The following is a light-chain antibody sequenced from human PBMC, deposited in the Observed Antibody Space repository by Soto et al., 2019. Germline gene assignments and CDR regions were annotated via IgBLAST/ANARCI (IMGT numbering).Light chain of an antibody. CDR2: EVS. J-gene: IGLJ3*02. V-gene: IGLV2-14*01. Sequence: QSALTQPASVSGSPGQSITISCTGTSSDVGGYNYVSWYQQHPGKAXXXXIYEVSNRPXGVSXXXSGXXXXXXXXXTISGLQAEDEADYYCSSYTSSSTRVFGGGTKLTVL. CDR1: SSDVGGYNY. CDR3: SSYTSSSTRV.